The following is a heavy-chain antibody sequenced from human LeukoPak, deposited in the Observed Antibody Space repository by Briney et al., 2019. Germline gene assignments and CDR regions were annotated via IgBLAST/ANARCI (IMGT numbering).Heavy chain of an antibody. CDR2: INHSGST. CDR3: ARDLGMAVALPFDP. D-gene: IGHD6-19*01. Sequence: SETLSLTCAVYGGSFSGYYWSWIRQPPGKGLEWIGEINHSGSTNYNPSLKSRVTISVDTSKNQFSLKLSSVTAADTAVYYCARDLGMAVALPFDPWGQGTLVTVSS. V-gene: IGHV4-34*01. J-gene: IGHJ5*02. CDR1: GGSFSGYY.